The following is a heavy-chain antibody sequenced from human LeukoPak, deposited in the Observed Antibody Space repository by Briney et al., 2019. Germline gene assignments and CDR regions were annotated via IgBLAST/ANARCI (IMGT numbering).Heavy chain of an antibody. V-gene: IGHV4-39*01. CDR1: GASIISGTYY. Sequence: TPSETLSLTCSVSGASIISGTYYWGWIRQPPGNGLEWSGRIYYTASTYDNPSLKSRVTISRDTTNNQFYLTLLSVAAAYTAVYYCARRGGSGRAFDYWGQGTLVTVSS. J-gene: IGHJ4*02. D-gene: IGHD1-26*01. CDR2: IYYTAST. CDR3: ARRGGSGRAFDY.